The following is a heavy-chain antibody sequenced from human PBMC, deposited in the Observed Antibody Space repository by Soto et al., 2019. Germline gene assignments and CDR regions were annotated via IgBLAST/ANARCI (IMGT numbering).Heavy chain of an antibody. V-gene: IGHV5-51*01. D-gene: IGHD3-22*01. CDR2: IYPGDSDT. Sequence: PGESLKISCKGSGYSFTSYWIGWVRQMPGKGLEWMGIIYPGDSDTRYSPSFQGQVTISADKSISTAYLQWSSLKASDTAMYYCASSTSYYYDSSGYADAFYIWGQGTMVTVS. CDR3: ASSTSYYYDSSGYADAFYI. J-gene: IGHJ3*02. CDR1: GYSFTSYW.